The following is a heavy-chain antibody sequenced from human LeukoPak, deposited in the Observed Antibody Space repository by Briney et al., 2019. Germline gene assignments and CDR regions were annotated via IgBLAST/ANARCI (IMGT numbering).Heavy chain of an antibody. J-gene: IGHJ4*02. CDR3: ARADNYYDSSGPVFY. D-gene: IGHD3-22*01. CDR1: GYTFTSYG. V-gene: IGHV1-18*01. Sequence: ASVKVSCKASGYTFTSYGISWVRQAPGQGLEWMGWISAYNGNTNYARKLQGRVTMTTDTSTSTAYMELRSLRPDDTAVYYCARADNYYDSSGPVFYWGQGTLVTVSS. CDR2: ISAYNGNT.